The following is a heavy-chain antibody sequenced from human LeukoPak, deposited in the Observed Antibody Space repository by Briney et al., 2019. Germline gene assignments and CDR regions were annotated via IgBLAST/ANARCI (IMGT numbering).Heavy chain of an antibody. J-gene: IGHJ4*02. CDR3: ARDGFRNDCTGDTCYLRGRATYYFDY. CDR2: INHSGST. CDR1: GGSFSGYS. Sequence: SETLSLTCSVYGGSFSGYSWNWIRLAPGKGLEWMGEINHSGSTNYNPSLKRRVTMAIDTSKKQFSLRLSSLTAADTAVYYCARDGFRNDCTGDTCYLRGRATYYFDYWGQGTQVTVSS. V-gene: IGHV4-34*01. D-gene: IGHD2-15*01.